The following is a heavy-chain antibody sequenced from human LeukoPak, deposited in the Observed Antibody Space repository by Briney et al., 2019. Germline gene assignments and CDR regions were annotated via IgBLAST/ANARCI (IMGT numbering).Heavy chain of an antibody. V-gene: IGHV3-53*01. Sequence: GGSLRLSCAASGFTVSSNYMSWVRQAPGKGLEWVSVIYSGGSTYYADSVKGRFTISRDNSKSTLYLQMNSLRAEDTAVYYCARGGSGYYTYYFDYWGQGTLVTVSS. CDR2: IYSGGST. CDR3: ARGGSGYYTYYFDY. D-gene: IGHD3-22*01. J-gene: IGHJ4*02. CDR1: GFTVSSNY.